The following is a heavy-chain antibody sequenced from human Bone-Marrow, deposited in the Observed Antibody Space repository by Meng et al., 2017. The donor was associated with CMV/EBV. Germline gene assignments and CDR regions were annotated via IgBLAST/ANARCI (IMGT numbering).Heavy chain of an antibody. CDR3: ARDNNYDFWSAWDYYGMDV. Sequence: GGSLRLSCAASGFTFSSYSMNWVRQAPGKGLEWVSYISSSSTIYYADSVKGRFTISRDNAKNSLYLQMNSLRAEDTAVYYCARDNNYDFWSAWDYYGMDVWGQGTTVTVSS. CDR1: GFTFSSYS. J-gene: IGHJ6*02. CDR2: ISSSSTI. V-gene: IGHV3-48*04. D-gene: IGHD3-3*01.